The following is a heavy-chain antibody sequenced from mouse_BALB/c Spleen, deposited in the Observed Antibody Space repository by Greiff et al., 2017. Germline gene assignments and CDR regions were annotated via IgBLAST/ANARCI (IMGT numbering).Heavy chain of an antibody. CDR1: GFTFSDYY. Sequence: EVQLVESGGGLVKPGGSLKLSCAASGFTFSDYYMYWVRQTPEKRLEWVATISDGGSYTYYPDSVKGRFTISRDNAKNNLYLQMSSLKSEDTAMYYCARGYGNWCAYWGQGTLVTVSA. CDR2: ISDGGSYT. D-gene: IGHD2-1*01. CDR3: ARGYGNWCAY. J-gene: IGHJ3*01. V-gene: IGHV5-4*02.